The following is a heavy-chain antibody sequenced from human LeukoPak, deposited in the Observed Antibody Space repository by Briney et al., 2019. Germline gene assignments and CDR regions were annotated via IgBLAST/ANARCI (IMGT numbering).Heavy chain of an antibody. Sequence: PSETLSLTCTVSGGSISSYYWSWIRQPPGKGPEWIGYIYYSGSTNYNPSLKSRVTISVDTSKDQFSLKLSSVTAADTAVYYCARRGYSSGYAFDIWGQGTMVTVSS. CDR1: GGSISSYY. CDR2: IYYSGST. CDR3: ARRGYSSGYAFDI. V-gene: IGHV4-59*01. D-gene: IGHD5-18*01. J-gene: IGHJ3*02.